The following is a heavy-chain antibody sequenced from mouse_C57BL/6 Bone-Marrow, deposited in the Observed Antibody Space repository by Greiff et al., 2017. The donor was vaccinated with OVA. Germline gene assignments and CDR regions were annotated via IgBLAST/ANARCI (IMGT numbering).Heavy chain of an antibody. V-gene: IGHV1-76*01. CDR2: IYPGSGNI. Sequence: QVQLQQSGAELVRPGASVKLSCKASGYTFTDYYISWVKQRPGQGLEWIARIYPGSGNIYYNEKFKGTATLTAEKSSSTAYMQRSSLTSDDSAVYFCARSERLRDDFDYWGQGTTLTVSS. D-gene: IGHD2-2*01. CDR1: GYTFTDYY. J-gene: IGHJ2*01. CDR3: ARSERLRDDFDY.